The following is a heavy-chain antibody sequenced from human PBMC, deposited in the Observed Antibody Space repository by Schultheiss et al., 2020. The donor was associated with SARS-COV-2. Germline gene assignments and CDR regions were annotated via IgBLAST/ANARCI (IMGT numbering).Heavy chain of an antibody. D-gene: IGHD5-18*01. Sequence: GGSLRLSCKGSGYSFTSYWIGWVRQMPGKGLEWMGIIYPGDSDTRYSPSFQGQVTISADKSISTAYLQWSSLKASDTAMYYCARHQLRGYSYGYVGYWGQGTLVTVSS. V-gene: IGHV5-51*01. J-gene: IGHJ4*02. CDR1: GYSFTSYW. CDR2: IYPGDSDT. CDR3: ARHQLRGYSYGYVGY.